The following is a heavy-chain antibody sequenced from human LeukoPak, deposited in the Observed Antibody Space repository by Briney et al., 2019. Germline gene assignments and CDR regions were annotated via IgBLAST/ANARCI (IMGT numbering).Heavy chain of an antibody. J-gene: IGHJ5*02. CDR3: AKYGGTGSYNWFDP. CDR1: GGPFSGYY. V-gene: IGHV4-34*01. D-gene: IGHD6-19*01. Sequence: SETLSLTCAVYGGPFSGYYWSWIRQPPGKGLEWIGEINHSGSTNYNASLKSRVTVSVDTSKNQFSLKLSSVTAADTAVHYCAKYGGTGSYNWFDPWGQGTLVTVSS. CDR2: INHSGST.